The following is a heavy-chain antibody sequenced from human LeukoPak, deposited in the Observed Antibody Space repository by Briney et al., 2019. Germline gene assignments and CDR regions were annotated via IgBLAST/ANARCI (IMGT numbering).Heavy chain of an antibody. CDR2: IWYDGSNK. CDR1: GFTFSSYG. J-gene: IGHJ4*02. Sequence: GGSLRLSCAASGFTFSSYGMHWVRQAPGKGLEWVAVIWYDGSNKYYADSVKGRFTISRDNSKNTLYLQMNSLRAEDTAVYYCAIGLGYCSGGSCYSWGQGTLVTVSS. CDR3: AIGLGYCSGGSCYS. D-gene: IGHD2-15*01. V-gene: IGHV3-33*01.